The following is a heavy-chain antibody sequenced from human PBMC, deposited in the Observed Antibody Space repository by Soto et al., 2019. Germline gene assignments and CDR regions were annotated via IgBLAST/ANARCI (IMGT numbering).Heavy chain of an antibody. J-gene: IGHJ3*02. V-gene: IGHV3-48*02. D-gene: IGHD3-22*01. Sequence: GGSLNLSSAASGFTFSSDSMNWCRQAPWRWREWGSYISSSSSTIYYADSVKGRFTISRDNAKNSLYLQMNSLRDEDTAVYYCARDRPRSYYYDSSGYSHAFDIWGQGTMVTVSS. CDR1: GFTFSSDS. CDR3: ARDRPRSYYYDSSGYSHAFDI. CDR2: ISSSSSTI.